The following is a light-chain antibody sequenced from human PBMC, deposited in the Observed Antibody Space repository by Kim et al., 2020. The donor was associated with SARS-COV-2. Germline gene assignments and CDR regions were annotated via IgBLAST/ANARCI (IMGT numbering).Light chain of an antibody. Sequence: DIQMTQSPSALPASVGDRVTITCRSSHSIGSWLAWYQQKPGQAPNLLIYKASTLQTGVPSRFSGSGSGTEFTLTISSLQPDDVGTYYCQQYNSYSRTFGQGTKVDIK. CDR2: KAS. J-gene: IGKJ1*01. CDR3: QQYNSYSRT. CDR1: HSIGSW. V-gene: IGKV1-5*03.